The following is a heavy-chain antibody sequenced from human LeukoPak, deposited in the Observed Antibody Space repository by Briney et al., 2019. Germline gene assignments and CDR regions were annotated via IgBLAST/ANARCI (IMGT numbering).Heavy chain of an antibody. V-gene: IGHV3-23*01. CDR2: ISGSGSTT. CDR3: AVSSGLYAAFDY. J-gene: IGHJ4*02. D-gene: IGHD6-19*01. Sequence: GGSLRLSCAASGVTFSSYAMSWVRQAPGKGLEWVSAISGSGSTTHYADSVKGRFTISRDNSKNTLSLQMNSMRAEDTATYYCAVSSGLYAAFDYWGQGTLVTVSS. CDR1: GVTFSSYA.